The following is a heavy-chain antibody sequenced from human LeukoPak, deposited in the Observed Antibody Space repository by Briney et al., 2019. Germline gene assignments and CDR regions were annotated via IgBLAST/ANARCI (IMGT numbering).Heavy chain of an antibody. D-gene: IGHD3-16*01. CDR2: ISGSGANT. CDR3: EKEGAVYPNLYYFAS. CDR1: GFTFSTYA. Sequence: SGGSLRLSCAASGFTFSTYAMSWVRQAPGKGLEWVSTISGSGANTYYADSVRGRFTISRDNSKNTLYLHMNSLRAEDTAVYYCEKEGAVYPNLYYFASGAQGPLVPVPS. V-gene: IGHV3-23*01. J-gene: IGHJ4*02.